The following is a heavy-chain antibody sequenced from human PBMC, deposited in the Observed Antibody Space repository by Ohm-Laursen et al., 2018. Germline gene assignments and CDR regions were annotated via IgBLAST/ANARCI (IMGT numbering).Heavy chain of an antibody. CDR3: TTDYDY. CDR1: GFSFSSYA. Sequence: GSLRLSCSASGFSFSSYAMNWVRQAPGKGLEWVSGISGSAYDTYYADSVKGRFTISRDNSQNTLYLQMNSLKTEDTAVYYCTTDYDYWGQGTLVTVSS. J-gene: IGHJ4*02. V-gene: IGHV3-23*01. CDR2: ISGSAYDT.